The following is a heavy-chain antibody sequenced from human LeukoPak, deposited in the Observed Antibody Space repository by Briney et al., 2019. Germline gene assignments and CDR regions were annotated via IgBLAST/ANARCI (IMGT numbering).Heavy chain of an antibody. CDR3: ARATAENDH. CDR2: INPKTGGT. J-gene: IGHJ4*02. D-gene: IGHD1-14*01. V-gene: IGHV1-2*02. Sequence: ASVTVSCMASGYTFTGYYMHWVRQAPGQGLEWMGWINPKTGGTSYAQKFQGRVTMTRDTSISTVNMELSRLTSDDTAVYYCARATAENDHWGQGTLVTVSS. CDR1: GYTFTGYY.